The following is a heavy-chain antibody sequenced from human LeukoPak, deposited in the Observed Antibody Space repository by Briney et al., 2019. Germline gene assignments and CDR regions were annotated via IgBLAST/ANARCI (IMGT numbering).Heavy chain of an antibody. CDR3: ARPGRKRKGSTRYGGYFDY. D-gene: IGHD2-2*01. Sequence: SETLSLTCAVYGGSFSGYYWSWIRKPPGKGLEWLGEINHSGSTNYNPSLKSRGTISVDTSKSQFSLKLSSVTAADTAVYYCARPGRKRKGSTRYGGYFDYGGQGTLVTVSS. J-gene: IGHJ4*02. CDR2: INHSGST. CDR1: GGSFSGYY. V-gene: IGHV4-34*01.